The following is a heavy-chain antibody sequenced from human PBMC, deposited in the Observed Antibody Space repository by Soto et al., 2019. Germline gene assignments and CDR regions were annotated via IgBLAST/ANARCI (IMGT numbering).Heavy chain of an antibody. V-gene: IGHV4-4*02. Sequence: SETMSLTCAVASGSLSSSNWWSWVRPPPGKGLEWIGEIYHSGSTNYNPSLKSRVTISVDKSKNQFSLKLSSVTAADTAVYYCARDRRDYGDHYFDYWGQGTLVTVSS. CDR1: SGSLSSSNW. J-gene: IGHJ4*02. CDR2: IYHSGST. D-gene: IGHD4-17*01. CDR3: ARDRRDYGDHYFDY.